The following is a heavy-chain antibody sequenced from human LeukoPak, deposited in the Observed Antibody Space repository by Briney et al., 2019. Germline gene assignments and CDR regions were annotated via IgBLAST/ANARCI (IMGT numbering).Heavy chain of an antibody. V-gene: IGHV1-46*04. Sequence: TSVKLSCKSSGYTFTSYYMHWVRQAPGQWLEWMGITNPIGGSPSYAQKLQGKLTMTRDTSTSTVYIELSSPRSEETAVYCCARDQRDCSSTSWYARYYYYYMEVWGKGTTVTISS. CDR2: TNPIGGSP. D-gene: IGHD2-2*01. CDR3: ARDQRDCSSTSWYARYYYYYMEV. CDR1: GYTFTSYY. J-gene: IGHJ6*03.